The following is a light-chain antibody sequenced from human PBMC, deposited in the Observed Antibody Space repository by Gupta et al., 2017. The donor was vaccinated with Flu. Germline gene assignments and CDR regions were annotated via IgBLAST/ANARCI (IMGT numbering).Light chain of an antibody. CDR3: QVWDASSDHGV. J-gene: IGLJ3*02. V-gene: IGLV3-21*02. CDR2: EDS. CDR1: NIGREN. Sequence: TARISGSGTNIGRENVYWYQQNPGQAPVLLVCEDSDRPSGIPDRFSGSNSGATATLTISRVEAGDEADYYCQVWDASSDHGVFGGGTMLTVL.